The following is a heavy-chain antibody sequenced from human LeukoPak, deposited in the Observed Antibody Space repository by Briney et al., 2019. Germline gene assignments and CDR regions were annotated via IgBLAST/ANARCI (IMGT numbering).Heavy chain of an antibody. CDR1: GFTFSSYS. D-gene: IGHD5-18*01. J-gene: IGHJ4*02. CDR3: ARDHRYSYGYGSNTPPDY. V-gene: IGHV3-21*01. Sequence: PGGSLRLSCAASGFTFSSYSMNWVRQAPGKGLEWVSSISSSSSYIYYADSVKGRFTISRDNAKNSLYLQMNSLRAEDTAVYYCARDHRYSYGYGSNTPPDYWGQGTLVTVSS. CDR2: ISSSSSYI.